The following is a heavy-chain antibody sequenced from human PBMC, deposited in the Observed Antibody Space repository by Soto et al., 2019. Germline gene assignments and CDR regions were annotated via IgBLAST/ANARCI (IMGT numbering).Heavy chain of an antibody. V-gene: IGHV1-18*01. CDR1: GYTFTSYG. Sequence: QVQLVQSGAEVKKPGASVKVSCKASGYTFTSYGISWVRQAPGQGLEWMGWISTYNGNTKYAQKLQGRVTMTPDTSASTAYMEGRSLRSDDTAVFYCAREIVRGVGSDYWGQGTLVTVSS. CDR2: ISTYNGNT. D-gene: IGHD3-10*02. CDR3: AREIVRGVGSDY. J-gene: IGHJ4*02.